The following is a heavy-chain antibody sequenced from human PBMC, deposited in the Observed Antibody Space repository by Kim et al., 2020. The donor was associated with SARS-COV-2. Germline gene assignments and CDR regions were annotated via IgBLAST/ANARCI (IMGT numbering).Heavy chain of an antibody. CDR1: GFIFQDYA. CDR3: VRRIQGYGVGRMGP. Sequence: GGSLRLSCAASGFIFQDYAMHCLRPSPGEVLHSHSLIGGNSVQRYSSDSVKGRFTISRDNNKNSLYLQMDSLTTEDTAFCYCVRRIQGYGVGRMGPWGQGTLVTVPS. J-gene: IGHJ5*02. V-gene: IGHV3-43*02. CDR2: IGGNSVQR. D-gene: IGHD4-17*01.